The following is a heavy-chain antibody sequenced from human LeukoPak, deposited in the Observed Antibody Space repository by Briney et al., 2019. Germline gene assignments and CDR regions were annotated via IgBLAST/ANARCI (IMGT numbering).Heavy chain of an antibody. Sequence: GGSLRLSCTVSGFTVSSDSWSWVRQAPGKGLEWVSFIYSGGNTHYSDSVTGRFTISRDNSKNTLYLQMNSLRAEDTAIYYCARRAGEYSHPYDYWGQGTLVTVSS. J-gene: IGHJ4*02. V-gene: IGHV3-53*01. CDR3: ARRAGEYSHPYDY. CDR2: IYSGGNT. CDR1: GFTVSSDS. D-gene: IGHD2-15*01.